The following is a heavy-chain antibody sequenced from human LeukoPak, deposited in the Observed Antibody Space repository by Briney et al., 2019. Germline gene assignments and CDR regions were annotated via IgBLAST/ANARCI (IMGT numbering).Heavy chain of an antibody. CDR1: GFTFSTYS. V-gene: IGHV3-21*01. CDR2: ITSSSSYI. D-gene: IGHD2-2*01. Sequence: GGSLRLSCAASGFTFSTYSINWVRQAPGKGLEWVSSITSSSSYIYYADSVKGRFTISRDNAKNSLYLQMNSLRAEDTAVYYCARDLSYCTSTSCPPSYYYMDVWGKGTTVTVSS. J-gene: IGHJ6*03. CDR3: ARDLSYCTSTSCPPSYYYMDV.